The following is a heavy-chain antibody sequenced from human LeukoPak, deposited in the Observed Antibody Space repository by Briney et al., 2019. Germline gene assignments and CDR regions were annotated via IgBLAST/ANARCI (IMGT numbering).Heavy chain of an antibody. CDR2: IWYDGSNK. D-gene: IGHD5-18*01. CDR1: GFSFSSYG. J-gene: IGHJ4*02. CDR3: AKGPSETAMATAFDY. V-gene: IGHV3-33*06. Sequence: GGSLRLSCAASGFSFSSYGMHWVRQSPGKGLEWGEVIWYDGSNKYYADSVKRRFTISRDNSKNTLYLQMNSLRAEDTALYYCAKGPSETAMATAFDYCGQGTLVTVSS.